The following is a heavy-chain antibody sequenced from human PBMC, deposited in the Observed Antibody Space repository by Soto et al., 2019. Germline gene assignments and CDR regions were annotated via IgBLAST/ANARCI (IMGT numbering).Heavy chain of an antibody. V-gene: IGHV3-30-3*01. CDR1: GFTFSSYA. Sequence: GGSLRLSCAASGFTFSSYAMHWVRQAPGKGLEWVAVISYDGSNKYYADSVKGRFTISRDNSKNTLYLQMNSLRAEDTAVYYCARDREVRGVFDYWGQGTLVTVSS. CDR3: ARDREVRGVFDY. D-gene: IGHD3-10*01. CDR2: ISYDGSNK. J-gene: IGHJ4*02.